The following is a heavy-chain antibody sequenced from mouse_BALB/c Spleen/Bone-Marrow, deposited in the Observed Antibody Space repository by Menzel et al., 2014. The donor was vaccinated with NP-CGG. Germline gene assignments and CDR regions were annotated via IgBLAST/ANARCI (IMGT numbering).Heavy chain of an antibody. J-gene: IGHJ4*01. CDR3: ARAPPYDFYTMDY. V-gene: IGHV5-4*02. CDR1: GFAFSDFY. D-gene: IGHD2-13*01. Sequence: EVKLMESGGGLVKPGGSLKLSCAASGFAFSDFYMFWVRQTPEKRLEWVATISDGVSYTYYPDSVEGRFTISRDNARNNLYLQMSSLKSEDTAMYYCARAPPYDFYTMDYWGQGTSVTVSS. CDR2: ISDGVSYT.